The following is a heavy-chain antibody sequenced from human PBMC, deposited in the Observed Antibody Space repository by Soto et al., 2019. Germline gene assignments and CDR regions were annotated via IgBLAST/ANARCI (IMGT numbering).Heavy chain of an antibody. CDR3: ARARLEWLSPSYYFDY. D-gene: IGHD3-3*01. CDR2: INHSGST. V-gene: IGHV4-34*01. CDR1: GGSFSGYY. Sequence: LSLTCAVYGGSFSGYYWSWIRQPPGKGLEWIGEINHSGSTNYNPSLKSRVTISVDTSKNQFSLKLSSVTAADTAVYYCARARLEWLSPSYYFDYWGQGTLVTVSS. J-gene: IGHJ4*02.